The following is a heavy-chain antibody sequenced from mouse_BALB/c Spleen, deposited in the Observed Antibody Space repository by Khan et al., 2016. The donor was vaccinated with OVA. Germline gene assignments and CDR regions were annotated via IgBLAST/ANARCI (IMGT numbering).Heavy chain of an antibody. CDR3: ARSPYGNFAY. CDR2: ISSDGDYT. J-gene: IGHJ3*01. D-gene: IGHD2-1*01. Sequence: EVELVESGGGLVKPGGSLKLSCAASGFTFSTYAMSWVRQTPEKRLEWVATISSDGDYTYFPDNVKGRFTISRDNAKNTLFLQMNSLRSKDTAMYYCARSPYGNFAYWGQGTLVTVSA. CDR1: GFTFSTYA. V-gene: IGHV5-9-3*01.